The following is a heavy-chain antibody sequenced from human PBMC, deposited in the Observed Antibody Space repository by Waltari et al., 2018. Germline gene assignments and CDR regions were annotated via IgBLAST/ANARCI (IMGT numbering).Heavy chain of an antibody. CDR2: IYHSGST. J-gene: IGHJ5*02. CDR1: GYSISSGYY. Sequence: QVQLQESGPGLVKPSETLSLTCTVSGYSISSGYYWGWIRQPPGKGLEWIGSIYHSGSTYYNPSLKSRVTISVDTSKNQFSLKLSSVTAADTAVYYCASTLVPAAIPWFDPWGQGTLVTVSS. CDR3: ASTLVPAAIPWFDP. D-gene: IGHD2-2*01. V-gene: IGHV4-38-2*02.